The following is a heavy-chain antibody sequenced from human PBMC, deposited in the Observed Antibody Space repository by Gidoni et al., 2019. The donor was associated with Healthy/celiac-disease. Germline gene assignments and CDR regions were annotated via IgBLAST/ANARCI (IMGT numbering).Heavy chain of an antibody. CDR2: IIPILGIA. CDR1: GGTFSSYA. CDR3: ARESSSWLGRYYYYGMDV. V-gene: IGHV1-69*04. Sequence: QVQLVQSGAEVKKPGSSVKVSCKASGGTFSSYAISWVRQAPGQGLEWMGRIIPILGIANYAQKFQGRVTITADKSTSTAYMELSSLRSEETAVYYCARESSSWLGRYYYYGMDVWGQGTTVTVSS. D-gene: IGHD6-13*01. J-gene: IGHJ6*02.